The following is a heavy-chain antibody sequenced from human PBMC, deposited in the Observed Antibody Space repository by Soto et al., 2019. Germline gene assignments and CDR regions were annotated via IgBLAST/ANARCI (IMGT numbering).Heavy chain of an antibody. CDR2: ISYDGSNK. V-gene: IGHV3-30-3*01. J-gene: IGHJ4*02. CDR3: ARAVAGTLKFDY. CDR1: GFTFSSYA. D-gene: IGHD6-19*01. Sequence: GWSLRLSCAASGFTFSSYAMHWVRQAPGKGLEWVAVISYDGSNKYYADSVKGRFTISRDNSKSTLYLQMNSLRAEDTAVYYCARAVAGTLKFDYWGQGTLVTVSS.